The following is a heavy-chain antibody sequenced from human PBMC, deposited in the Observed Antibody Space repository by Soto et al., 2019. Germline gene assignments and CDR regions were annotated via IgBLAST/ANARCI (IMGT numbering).Heavy chain of an antibody. J-gene: IGHJ5*02. CDR1: GYSFTSPY. V-gene: IGHV1-46*03. CDR2: IYPGGVNI. CDR3: ARDQSWDDLVWLFDP. Sequence: QVQLVQSGAEVKKPGASVKVSCKAIGYSFTSPYMHWVRQAPGQGLEWMGTIYPGGVNIGYAQKFKGRATMTKDTSTSTVYMELNSLTSEDTAVYYCARDQSWDDLVWLFDPWGQGTLVTVSS. D-gene: IGHD1-1*01.